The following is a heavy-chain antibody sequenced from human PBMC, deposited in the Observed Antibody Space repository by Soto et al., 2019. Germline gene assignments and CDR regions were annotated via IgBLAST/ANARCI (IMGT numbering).Heavy chain of an antibody. V-gene: IGHV3-74*01. CDR1: GFTFSSYW. Sequence: GGSLRLSCAASGFTFSSYWMHWVRQAPGKGLVWVSRINSDGSSTSYADSVKGRFTISRDNAKNTLYLQMNSLRAEDTAVYYCAILSGGGWSFDYWGQGTLVTVSS. D-gene: IGHD6-19*01. CDR2: INSDGSST. J-gene: IGHJ4*02. CDR3: AILSGGGWSFDY.